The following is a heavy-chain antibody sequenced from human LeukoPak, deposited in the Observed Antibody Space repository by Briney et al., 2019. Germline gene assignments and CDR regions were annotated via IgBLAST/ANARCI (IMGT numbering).Heavy chain of an antibody. V-gene: IGHV3-9*01. J-gene: IGHJ4*02. D-gene: IGHD5-12*01. CDR3: AKDIGGYGRFLFDY. Sequence: GGSLRLSCAASGFTFDDYARHWVRQAPGKGLEWVSGISWNSGSIGYADSVKGRFTISRDNAKNSLYLQMNSLRAEDTALYYCAKDIGGYGRFLFDYWGQGTLVTVSS. CDR1: GFTFDDYA. CDR2: ISWNSGSI.